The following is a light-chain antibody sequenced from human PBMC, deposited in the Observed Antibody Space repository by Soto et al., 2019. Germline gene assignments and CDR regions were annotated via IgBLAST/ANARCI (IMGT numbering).Light chain of an antibody. Sequence: DIQMTQSPSSLSASVGDSVIITCRASQSISRWLAWFEQEPGRAPKLLITEASNLEGGVPSRFSGSGYGTEFILTINNVQPDDFATYYCQQYHTSPWTFGQGTKVEI. V-gene: IGKV1-5*03. CDR3: QQYHTSPWT. CDR1: QSISRW. CDR2: EAS. J-gene: IGKJ1*01.